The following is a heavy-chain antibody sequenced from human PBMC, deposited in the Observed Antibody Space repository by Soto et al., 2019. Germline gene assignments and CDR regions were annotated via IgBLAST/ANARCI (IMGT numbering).Heavy chain of an antibody. CDR3: ARATRSWFDP. CDR1: GDSVSSNSAT. D-gene: IGHD4-17*01. CDR2: TYYRSKWYN. Sequence: TLSLTCAISGDSVSSNSATWNWIRQSPSRGLEWLGRTYYRSKWYNEYAVSVKSRITINPHTSKNQFSLQLNSVTPEVTAVYYCARATRSWFDPWGQGTVVTVSS. J-gene: IGHJ5*02. V-gene: IGHV6-1*01.